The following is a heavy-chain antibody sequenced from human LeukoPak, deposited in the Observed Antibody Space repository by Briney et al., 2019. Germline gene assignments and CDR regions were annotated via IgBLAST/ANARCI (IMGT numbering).Heavy chain of an antibody. CDR2: IYNDGRT. V-gene: IGHV3-66*01. CDR3: ARYPVGAGLPDAFDI. J-gene: IGHJ3*02. Sequence: GGSLRLSCAVSGFTVSSHYMSWVRRAPGKGLEWVSLIYNDGRTSYADSVKGRFTISRDNSNNTLYLQMNSLTTEDTAVYYCARYPVGAGLPDAFDIWGRGTMVAVSS. CDR1: GFTVSSHY. D-gene: IGHD1-26*01.